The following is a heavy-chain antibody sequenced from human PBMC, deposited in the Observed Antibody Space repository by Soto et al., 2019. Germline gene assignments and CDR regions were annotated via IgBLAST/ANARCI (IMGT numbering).Heavy chain of an antibody. CDR3: ARGSSGYISSWYYFDY. D-gene: IGHD6-13*01. J-gene: IGHJ4*02. CDR1: GLTFTDYA. CDR2: ISGIGGST. Sequence: PGGSLRLSCAASGLTFTDYALSWVRQAPGKGLEWVATISGIGGSTYLADSVKGRLSISRDNSKNTVSLLMNSLRAEDTAVYFCARGSSGYISSWYYFDYWGRGTLVTVSS. V-gene: IGHV3-23*01.